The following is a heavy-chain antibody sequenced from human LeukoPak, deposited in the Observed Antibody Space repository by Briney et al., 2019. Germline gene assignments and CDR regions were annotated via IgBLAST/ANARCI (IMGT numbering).Heavy chain of an antibody. CDR1: GFTFSSYG. CDR2: IRYDGSNK. J-gene: IGHJ4*02. V-gene: IGHV3-30*02. CDR3: ANADYYDSSGYYWGGFDY. Sequence: GGSLRLSCAASGFTFSSYGMHWVRQAPGKGLEWVAFIRYDGSNKYYADSVKGRFTISRDNSKNTLYLQMNSLRAEDTAVYYCANADYYDSSGYYWGGFDYWGQGTLVTVSS. D-gene: IGHD3-22*01.